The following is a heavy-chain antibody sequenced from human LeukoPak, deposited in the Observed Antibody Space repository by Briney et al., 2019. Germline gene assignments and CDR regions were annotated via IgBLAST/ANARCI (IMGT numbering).Heavy chain of an antibody. J-gene: IGHJ4*02. CDR3: ARLAVVTHFDY. CDR2: IYYSGST. Sequence: MTSETLSLTCTVSGGSISSYYWSWIRQPPGKGLEWIGYIYYSGSTNYNPSLKSRVTISVDTSKNQFSLKLSSVTAADTAVYYCARLAVVTHFDYWGQGTLVTVSS. V-gene: IGHV4-59*01. CDR1: GGSISSYY. D-gene: IGHD4-23*01.